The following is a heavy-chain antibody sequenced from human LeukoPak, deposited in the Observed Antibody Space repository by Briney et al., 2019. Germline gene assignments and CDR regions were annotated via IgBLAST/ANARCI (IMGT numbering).Heavy chain of an antibody. V-gene: IGHV3-23*01. CDR3: AAISYSGTWPVGY. Sequence: GGSLRLSCAASEFTFSSYAMSWVRQAPGEGLEWVSGISAGGDTTYTADSVRGRFTISRDNSNNTLYLQMNTLTAEDTAVYYCAAISYSGTWPVGYWGQGTLVTVTA. CDR1: EFTFSSYA. D-gene: IGHD6-25*01. CDR2: ISAGGDTT. J-gene: IGHJ4*02.